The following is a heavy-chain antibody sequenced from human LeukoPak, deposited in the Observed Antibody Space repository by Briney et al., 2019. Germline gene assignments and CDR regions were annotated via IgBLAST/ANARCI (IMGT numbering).Heavy chain of an antibody. CDR1: GGSFSGYY. J-gene: IGHJ4*02. CDR3: ARGLDYDSSDYLTLGEGY. CDR2: INHSGST. V-gene: IGHV4-34*01. D-gene: IGHD3-22*01. Sequence: PSETLSLTCAVYGGSFSGYYWSWIRQPPGKGLEWIGEINHSGSTNYNPSLKSRVTISVDTSKNQFSLKLSSVTAADTAVYYCARGLDYDSSDYLTLGEGYWGQGTLVTVSS.